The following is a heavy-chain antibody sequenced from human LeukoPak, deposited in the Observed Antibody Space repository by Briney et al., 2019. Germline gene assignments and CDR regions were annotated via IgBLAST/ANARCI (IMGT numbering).Heavy chain of an antibody. CDR2: ISGYNGNT. J-gene: IGHJ4*02. D-gene: IGHD4-11*01. CDR3: ARSPTSYDYSDY. V-gene: IGHV1-18*01. Sequence: ASVKVSCKASGYTFINYGISWVRQAPGQGLEWMGRISGYNGNTNYAQRLQGRVTMTIDTSTSTAYIELRSLRSDDTAIYYCARSPTSYDYSDYWGQGTLVTVPS. CDR1: GYTFINYG.